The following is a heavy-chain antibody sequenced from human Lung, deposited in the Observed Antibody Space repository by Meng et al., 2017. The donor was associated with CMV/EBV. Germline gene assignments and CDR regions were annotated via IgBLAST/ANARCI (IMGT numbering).Heavy chain of an antibody. CDR3: AGVSCSSTSCYDY. D-gene: IGHD2-2*01. Sequence: GSLRLSCTVSGYSISSGYYWGWIRQPPGKGLEWIGSIYHSGSTYYNPSLKSRVTISVDTSKNQFSLKLSSVTAADTAVYYCAGVSCSSTSCYDYWGQGTLVTVSS. J-gene: IGHJ4*02. CDR1: GYSISSGYY. CDR2: IYHSGST. V-gene: IGHV4-38-2*02.